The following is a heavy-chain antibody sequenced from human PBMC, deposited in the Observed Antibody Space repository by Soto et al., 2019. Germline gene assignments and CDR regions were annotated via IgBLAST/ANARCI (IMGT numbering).Heavy chain of an antibody. CDR3: ARSSIVPRLLMYPFDY. V-gene: IGHV4-39*01. CDR1: GGSISSYY. D-gene: IGHD2-8*01. J-gene: IGHJ4*02. CDR2: IYYSGST. Sequence: SETLSLTCSVSGGSISSYYWGWIRQPPGKGLEWIGSIYYSGSTYYNPSLKSRVTISLDTSKNQFSLRLNSVTAADTAVYYCARSSIVPRLLMYPFDYWGRGTLVTVSS.